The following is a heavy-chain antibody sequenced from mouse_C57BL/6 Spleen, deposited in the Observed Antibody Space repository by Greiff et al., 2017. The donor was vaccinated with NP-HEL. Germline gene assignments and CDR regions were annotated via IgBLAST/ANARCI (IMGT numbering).Heavy chain of an antibody. CDR3: ARESLWLRQFDC. CDR1: GYAFSSSW. Sequence: QVQLKESGPELVKPGASVKISCKASGYAFSSSWMNWVKQRPGKGLEWIGRIYPGDGDTNYNGKFKGKATLTADKSSSTAYMQLSSLTSEDSAVYFCARESLWLRQFDCWGQGTTLTVYS. V-gene: IGHV1-82*01. J-gene: IGHJ2*01. CDR2: IYPGDGDT. D-gene: IGHD2-2*01.